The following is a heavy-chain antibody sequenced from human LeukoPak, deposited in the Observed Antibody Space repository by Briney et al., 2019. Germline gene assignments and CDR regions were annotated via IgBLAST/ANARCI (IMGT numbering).Heavy chain of an antibody. D-gene: IGHD1-26*01. J-gene: IGHJ4*02. CDR1: GFAFDDYA. Sequence: PGGSLRLSCAASGFAFDDYAMHWVRQAPGKGLEWVSGISWNSGSIGYADSVKGRFTISRDNAKNSLYLQMNSLRAEDTALYYCAKSGGELGGFDYWGQGTLVTVSS. CDR2: ISWNSGSI. V-gene: IGHV3-9*01. CDR3: AKSGGELGGFDY.